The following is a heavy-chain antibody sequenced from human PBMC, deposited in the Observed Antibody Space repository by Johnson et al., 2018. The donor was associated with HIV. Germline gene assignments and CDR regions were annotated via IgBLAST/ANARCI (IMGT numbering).Heavy chain of an antibody. CDR1: GFTFSSYW. J-gene: IGHJ3*02. CDR3: STRNGHAFDI. Sequence: MLLVESGGGLVQPGGSLRLSCAASGFTFSSYWMSWVRQAPGKGLEWVANIKQGGSEKYFVDSLKGRFIISRDNAKNSLYLQMNSLRAEDTAVYYCSTRNGHAFDIWGQGTMVTVSS. D-gene: IGHD4-11*01. CDR2: IKQGGSEK. V-gene: IGHV3-7*05.